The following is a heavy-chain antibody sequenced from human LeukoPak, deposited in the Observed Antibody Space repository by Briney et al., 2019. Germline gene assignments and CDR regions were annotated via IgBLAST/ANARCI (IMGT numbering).Heavy chain of an antibody. CDR3: ARGPTRANSSDY. CDR1: GFTFSSYW. CDR2: IKQDGSEK. Sequence: PGGSLRLSCAASGFTFSSYWMSWVRQVPGKGLEWVAKIKQDGSEKYYVDSVEGRFTLSRDNAKNSLYLQMNSLRAEDTAVYYCARGPTRANSSDYWGQGTLVTVSS. D-gene: IGHD2/OR15-2a*01. J-gene: IGHJ4*02. V-gene: IGHV3-7*01.